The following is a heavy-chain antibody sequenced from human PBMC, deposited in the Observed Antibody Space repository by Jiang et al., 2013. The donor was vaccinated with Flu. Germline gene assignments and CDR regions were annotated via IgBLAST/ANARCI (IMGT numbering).Heavy chain of an antibody. CDR2: IIPIFGTT. V-gene: IGHV1-69*01. J-gene: IGHJ4*02. Sequence: EVKKPGSSLRVSCKASGGTLSSYASNWVRQAPGQGLEWMGGIIPIFGTTKYAQKFQGRVTITADESTGTVYMELTSLKSEDTAVYYCARAEKYSGFELPYFVYWGQGILVTVSS. D-gene: IGHD5-12*01. CDR1: GGTLSSYA. CDR3: ARAEKYSGFELPYFVY.